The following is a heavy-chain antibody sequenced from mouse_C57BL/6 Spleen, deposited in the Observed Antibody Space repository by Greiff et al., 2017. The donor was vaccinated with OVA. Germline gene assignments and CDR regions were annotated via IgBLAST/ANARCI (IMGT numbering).Heavy chain of an antibody. CDR1: GFTFSDYG. J-gene: IGHJ4*01. Sequence: EVQLQESGGGLVKPGGSLKLSCAASGFTFSDYGMHWVRQAPEKGLEWVAYISSGSSTIYYADTVKGRFTISRDNAKTTLFLQMTSLRSEDTAMYYCARRLRGGYYAMDYWGQGTSVTVSS. CDR3: ARRLRGGYYAMDY. V-gene: IGHV5-17*01. CDR2: ISSGSSTI.